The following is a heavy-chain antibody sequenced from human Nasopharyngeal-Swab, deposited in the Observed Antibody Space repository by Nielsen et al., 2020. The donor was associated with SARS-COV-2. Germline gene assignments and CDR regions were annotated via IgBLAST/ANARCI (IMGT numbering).Heavy chain of an antibody. V-gene: IGHV3-74*01. CDR1: GFTLRTYV. J-gene: IGHJ4*02. CDR2: VNQDGSRT. Sequence: GGSLRLSCTASGFTLRTYVMYWVRQAPGMGLVWVSRVNQDGSRTDYADSVRGRFTISRDNAKNTLYLQMNSLRVEDTAVYYCVKHQGSSSDQWGQGTLVTVSS. CDR3: VKHQGSSSDQ.